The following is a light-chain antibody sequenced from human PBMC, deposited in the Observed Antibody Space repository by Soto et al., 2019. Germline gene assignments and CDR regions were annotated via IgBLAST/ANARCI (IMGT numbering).Light chain of an antibody. CDR3: QSFDRRLNGFRV. Sequence: QSVLTQPPSASGTPGQRVTISCSGSRSNVESNTVSWYQQLPGTAPKLLIYSNDQWPSGVPDRFSGSKSGPSASLTITGLQAEDEADYYCQSFDRRLNGFRVFGGGTKVTVL. CDR2: SND. CDR1: RSNVESNT. V-gene: IGLV1-44*01. J-gene: IGLJ2*01.